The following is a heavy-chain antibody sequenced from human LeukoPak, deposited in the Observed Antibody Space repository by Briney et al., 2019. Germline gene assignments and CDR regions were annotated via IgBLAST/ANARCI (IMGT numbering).Heavy chain of an antibody. CDR3: ARLFSGSGSSHGYYYYMDV. V-gene: IGHV4-34*01. CDR2: INHSGST. CDR1: GGSFSGYY. D-gene: IGHD1-26*01. J-gene: IGHJ6*03. Sequence: SETLSLTCAVYGGSFSGYYWSWIRQPPGKGLEWLGEINHSGSTNYNPSLKSRVTISVDTSKNQFSLKLSSVTAADTAVYYCARLFSGSGSSHGYYYYMDVWGKGTTVTISS.